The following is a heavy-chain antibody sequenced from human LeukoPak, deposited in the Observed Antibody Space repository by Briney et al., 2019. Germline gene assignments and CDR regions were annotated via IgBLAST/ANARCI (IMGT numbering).Heavy chain of an antibody. J-gene: IGHJ5*01. CDR2: IYTSGSA. CDR1: GGSISSGSYY. Sequence: PSETLSLTCTVSGGSISSGSYYWCWIRQPAGKGLEWIGRIYTSGSANYNPSLKSRVTILLDTSKNQFSLNLSSVTAADTAVYYCARRPRGVIIKTWFDSWGQGTLVTVSS. CDR3: ARRPRGVIIKTWFDS. D-gene: IGHD3-10*01. V-gene: IGHV4-61*02.